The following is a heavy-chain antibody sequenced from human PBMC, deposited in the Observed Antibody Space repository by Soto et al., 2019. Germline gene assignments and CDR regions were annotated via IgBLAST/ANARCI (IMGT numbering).Heavy chain of an antibody. CDR3: ARGGGSDSFDY. Sequence: TLSLTCTVSGASITFGGYSWSWIRQTPGKGLEWIGYINHLETTFYNPSFESRLTLSIDRAKNQFSLKLHSMSAADRAVYFCARGGGSDSFDYWGQRILVTVSS. D-gene: IGHD1-26*01. J-gene: IGHJ4*02. CDR2: INHLETT. CDR1: GASITFGGYS. V-gene: IGHV4-30-2*01.